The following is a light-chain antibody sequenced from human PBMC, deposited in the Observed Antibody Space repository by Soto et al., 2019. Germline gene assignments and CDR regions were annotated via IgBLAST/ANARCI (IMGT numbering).Light chain of an antibody. V-gene: IGKV3-20*01. CDR2: GAS. Sequence: EIVLTQSPGTLSLSPGERATLSCRASQSVSSSYLAWYQQKPGQAPRQLIYGASSRTTGSPDRFSGSGSETDFTITITRLEPEDFAVYYCQHYRTSFGGGTRVEIK. J-gene: IGKJ4*01. CDR1: QSVSSSY. CDR3: QHYRTS.